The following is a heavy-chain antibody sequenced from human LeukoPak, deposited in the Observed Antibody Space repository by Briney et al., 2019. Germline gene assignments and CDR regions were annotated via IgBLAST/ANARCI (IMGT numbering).Heavy chain of an antibody. Sequence: GGSLRLSCAASGFTFSSYAMSWVRQAPGKGLEWVSAIGGSGGTTYYADSVKGRFTISRDNSKNTLYLQMNSLRAEDTAVYYCAKSPFGDAAKYFQHWGQGTLVTVTS. J-gene: IGHJ1*01. CDR3: AKSPFGDAAKYFQH. CDR1: GFTFSSYA. V-gene: IGHV3-23*01. D-gene: IGHD4-17*01. CDR2: IGGSGGTT.